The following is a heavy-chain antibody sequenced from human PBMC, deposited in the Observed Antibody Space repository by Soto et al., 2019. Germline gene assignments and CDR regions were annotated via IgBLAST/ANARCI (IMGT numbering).Heavy chain of an antibody. CDR2: ISYDGVDK. CDR1: GFTFNSYE. J-gene: IGHJ6*02. CDR3: ARGKRFLGYYHYNMDF. D-gene: IGHD3-3*01. V-gene: IGHV3-30-3*01. Sequence: QVQLVESGGRVVQPGTSLRLSCAASGFTFNSYEMHWVRQAPGKGLEWVAFISYDGVDKTYAPSVRGRFTLSRDNSENTLYLQMNSLRPEDTAVFYCARGKRFLGYYHYNMDFWGQGTTVTVSS.